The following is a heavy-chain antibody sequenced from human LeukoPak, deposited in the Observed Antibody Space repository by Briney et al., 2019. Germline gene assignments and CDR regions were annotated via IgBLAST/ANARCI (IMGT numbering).Heavy chain of an antibody. Sequence: PGGSLRLSCAASGFTFSSYSLNWVRQAPGKGLEWVSSISNSSSYKYYADSVKGRFTISRDNAKNSLSLQMNSLRAEDTAVYYCARAPYYGSGSEGWFDHWGQGTLVTVSS. J-gene: IGHJ5*02. V-gene: IGHV3-21*01. CDR3: ARAPYYGSGSEGWFDH. CDR1: GFTFSSYS. CDR2: ISNSSSYK. D-gene: IGHD3-10*01.